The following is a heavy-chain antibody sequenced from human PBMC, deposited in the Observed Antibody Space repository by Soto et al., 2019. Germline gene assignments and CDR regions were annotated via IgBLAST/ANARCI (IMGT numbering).Heavy chain of an antibody. Sequence: PGGSLRLSCAASGFTFTRYSMNWVRQAPGKGLVWVSRINSDGSSTSYADSVKGRFTISRDNAKNTLYLQMNSLRAEDTAVYYCARDRGYCTNGVCYIHFDYWGQGTLVTVSS. CDR3: ARDRGYCTNGVCYIHFDY. V-gene: IGHV3-74*01. CDR2: INSDGSST. J-gene: IGHJ4*02. CDR1: GFTFTRYS. D-gene: IGHD2-8*01.